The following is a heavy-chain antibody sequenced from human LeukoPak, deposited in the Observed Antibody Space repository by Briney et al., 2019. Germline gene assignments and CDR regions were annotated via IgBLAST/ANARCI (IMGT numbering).Heavy chain of an antibody. CDR2: ISSSGSTI. J-gene: IGHJ6*02. Sequence: GSLRLSCAASGFTFGDYYMSWIRQAPGKGLEWVSYISSSGSTIYYADSVKGRFTISRDNAKNSLYLQMNSLRAEDTALYYCARAGFYYSGMEVWGQGTTVTVSS. V-gene: IGHV3-11*01. CDR1: GFTFGDYY. CDR3: ARAGFYYSGMEV.